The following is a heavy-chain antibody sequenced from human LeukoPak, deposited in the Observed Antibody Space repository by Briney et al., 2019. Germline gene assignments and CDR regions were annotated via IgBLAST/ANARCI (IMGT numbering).Heavy chain of an antibody. Sequence: SETLSLTRTVSSGSISSGSYYWRWIRQPAGKGLEWIGRMYTSGSTNYNPSLKSRVTISVDTSKNQFSLKLSSVTAADTAVYYCARGASSSSAIGYYYYYMDVWGKGTTVTVSS. J-gene: IGHJ6*03. D-gene: IGHD6-6*01. CDR3: ARGASSSSAIGYYYYYMDV. V-gene: IGHV4-61*02. CDR2: MYTSGST. CDR1: SGSISSGSYY.